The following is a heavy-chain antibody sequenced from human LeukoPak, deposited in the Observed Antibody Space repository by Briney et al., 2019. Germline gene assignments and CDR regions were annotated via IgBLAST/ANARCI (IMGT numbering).Heavy chain of an antibody. CDR3: ARGGPYYYDASGYYYYFDY. CDR2: ISYDGSNK. D-gene: IGHD3-22*01. Sequence: GGSLRLSCAASGFTFSSYAMHWVRQAPGKGLEWVAVISYDGSNKYYADSVRARFAISRDNSKNTLYLQINTLGTEDTAVYYCARGGPYYYDASGYYYYFDYWGQGALVTVSS. CDR1: GFTFSSYA. V-gene: IGHV3-30*09. J-gene: IGHJ4*02.